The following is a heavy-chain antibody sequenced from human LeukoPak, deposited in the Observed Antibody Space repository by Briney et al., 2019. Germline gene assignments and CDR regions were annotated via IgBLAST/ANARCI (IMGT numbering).Heavy chain of an antibody. Sequence: GRSLRLSCAASGFTFSTYSMNWVRQAPGKGLEWVSYISSSSGTIYYADSVKGRFTISRDNAKNSLYLQMNSLRAEDTAVYYCARDREWLRADDYWGQGTLVTVSS. CDR1: GFTFSTYS. J-gene: IGHJ4*02. D-gene: IGHD5-12*01. V-gene: IGHV3-48*01. CDR2: ISSSSGTI. CDR3: ARDREWLRADDY.